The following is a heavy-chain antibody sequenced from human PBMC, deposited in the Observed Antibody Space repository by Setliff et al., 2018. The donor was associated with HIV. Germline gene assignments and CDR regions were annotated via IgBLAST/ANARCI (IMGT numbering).Heavy chain of an antibody. CDR1: GFTFDDYG. J-gene: IGHJ4*02. CDR3: VRDIGFNLYDH. V-gene: IGHV3-20*04. Sequence: GGSLRLSCAASGFTFDDYGMNWVRQVPGKGLEWVSGTSWSGASTGYGDSVKGRFTISRDNAKNTLYLQMSSLRAEDRAVYYCVRDIGFNLYDHWGQGTLVTVSS. D-gene: IGHD2-2*02. CDR2: TSWSGAST.